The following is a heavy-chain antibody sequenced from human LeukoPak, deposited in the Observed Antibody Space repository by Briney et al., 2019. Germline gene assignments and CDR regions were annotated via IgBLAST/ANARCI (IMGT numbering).Heavy chain of an antibody. V-gene: IGHV3-48*01. CDR3: ARDTYYYDSSGYYLMGGFDY. J-gene: IGHJ4*02. CDR1: GFTFSSYA. D-gene: IGHD3-22*01. Sequence: GGSLRLSCAASGFTFSSYAMHWVRQAPGKGLEWVSYISSSSSTIYYADSVKGRFTISRDNAKNSLYLQMNSLRAEDTAVYYCARDTYYYDSSGYYLMGGFDYWGQGTLVTVSS. CDR2: ISSSSSTI.